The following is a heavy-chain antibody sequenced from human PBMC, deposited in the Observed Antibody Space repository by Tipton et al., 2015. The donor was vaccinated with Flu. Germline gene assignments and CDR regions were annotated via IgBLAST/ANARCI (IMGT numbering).Heavy chain of an antibody. CDR1: GFSFSTYA. CDR2: ISSSGSYI. CDR3: ARSYDFWSGQPYLDS. D-gene: IGHD3-3*01. V-gene: IGHV3-21*06. Sequence: SLRLSCVTSGFSFSTYAMNWVRQAPGKGLEWVSSISSSGSYIYYADSVKGRFTISRDNAKHSLFLQMSSLRVEDTAVYYCARSYDFWSGQPYLDSWGQGTLVTVSS. J-gene: IGHJ4*02.